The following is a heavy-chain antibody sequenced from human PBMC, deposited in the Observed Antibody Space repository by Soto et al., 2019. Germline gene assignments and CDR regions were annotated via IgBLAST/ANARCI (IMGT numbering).Heavy chain of an antibody. J-gene: IGHJ4*02. CDR2: VNAYNGNT. CDR1: GYSFTSFG. D-gene: IGHD3-10*01. CDR3: ARGRASGSYYLLDY. V-gene: IGHV1-18*01. Sequence: ASVKVSCKASGYSFTSFGVNWVRQAPGQGLEWMGWVNAYNGNTSYAQKFQGRVTMTRDTAIRTAYMEVSSLRSDDTAVYYCARGRASGSYYLLDYWGQGTLVTVS.